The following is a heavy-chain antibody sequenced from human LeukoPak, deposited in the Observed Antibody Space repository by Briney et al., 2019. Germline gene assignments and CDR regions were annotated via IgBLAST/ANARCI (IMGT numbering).Heavy chain of an antibody. D-gene: IGHD3-10*01. Sequence: SVTVSCMASGYTFTGYYTHWVRQAPAQGLEWMGWINPNSCGTNYAQKFQGRVIMTRDTSISTAYMELSRLRSDDTAVYYCARDILLWFGELRYNWFDPWGQGTLVTVSS. V-gene: IGHV1-2*02. J-gene: IGHJ5*02. CDR2: INPNSCGT. CDR3: ARDILLWFGELRYNWFDP. CDR1: GYTFTGYY.